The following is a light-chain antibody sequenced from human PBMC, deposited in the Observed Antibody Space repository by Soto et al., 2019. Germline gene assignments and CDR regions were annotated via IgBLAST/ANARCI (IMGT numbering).Light chain of an antibody. CDR1: SSDDGGYNY. Sequence: QSVLTQPASVSGSPGQSITISCTGTSSDDGGYNYVSWYQQHPGKAPKLMIYEVSKRPSGVSNRFSGSKSGNTACLTISGVEGEDEADYYCSSYTSSSPWVFGGGTKLTVL. CDR3: SSYTSSSPWV. V-gene: IGLV2-14*01. J-gene: IGLJ3*02. CDR2: EVS.